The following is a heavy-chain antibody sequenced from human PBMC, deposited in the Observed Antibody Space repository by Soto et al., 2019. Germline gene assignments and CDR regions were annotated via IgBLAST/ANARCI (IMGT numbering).Heavy chain of an antibody. CDR1: GFTFSSYG. Sequence: QVQLVESGGGVVQPGRSLRLSCAASGFTFSSYGMHWVRQAPGKGLEWVAVIWYDGSNKYYADSVKGRFTISRDNSKNPLYLQMNSLRAEDTAVYYCARDIGTHYYYYGMDVWGQGTTVTVSS. CDR2: IWYDGSNK. D-gene: IGHD6-13*01. J-gene: IGHJ6*02. V-gene: IGHV3-33*01. CDR3: ARDIGTHYYYYGMDV.